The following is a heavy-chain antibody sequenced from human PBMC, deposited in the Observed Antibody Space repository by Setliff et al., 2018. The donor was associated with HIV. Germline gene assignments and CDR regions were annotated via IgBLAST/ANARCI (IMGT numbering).Heavy chain of an antibody. CDR1: GDSISSYS. V-gene: IGHV4-4*09. Sequence: TLSLTCTVSGDSISSYSWNWIRQPPGEGLEWIGYIYTSGNTNYNPSLQSRVTMSVDTSKNQFSLNLNSVTAADTAVYYCARRAVQDGTVTSSNWFDPWGQGTLVTVSS. J-gene: IGHJ5*02. CDR2: IYTSGNT. D-gene: IGHD1-7*01. CDR3: ARRAVQDGTVTSSNWFDP.